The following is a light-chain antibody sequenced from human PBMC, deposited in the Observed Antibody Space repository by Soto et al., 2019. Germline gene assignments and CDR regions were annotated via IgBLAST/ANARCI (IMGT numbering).Light chain of an antibody. CDR1: QSVSSN. J-gene: IGKJ1*01. Sequence: ILMSQSPATLSVQPGERATLSCRASQSVSSNLAWYQQKPGQAPRLLIYGASTWATGIPASFSVGGSGTEFTLTISILQPEDFAVYDCQRYNNWPPWTFGQGTKVDIK. CDR3: QRYNNWPPWT. CDR2: GAS. V-gene: IGKV3-15*01.